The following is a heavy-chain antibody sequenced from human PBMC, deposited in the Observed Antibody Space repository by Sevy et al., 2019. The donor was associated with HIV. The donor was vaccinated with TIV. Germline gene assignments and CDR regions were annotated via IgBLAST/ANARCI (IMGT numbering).Heavy chain of an antibody. CDR2: IYYNGHI. CDR3: AGENAWGRGYS. V-gene: IGHV4-59*08. Sequence: SETLSLTCTVSGGSITSLYWNWIRRPPGKGLEWIANIYYNGHINYNPSLKSRVTLSLDTSKNQFSLRLSSMTAADTAMYYCAGENAWGRGYSWGQGTLVTVSS. D-gene: IGHD1-26*01. CDR1: GGSITSLY. J-gene: IGHJ4*02.